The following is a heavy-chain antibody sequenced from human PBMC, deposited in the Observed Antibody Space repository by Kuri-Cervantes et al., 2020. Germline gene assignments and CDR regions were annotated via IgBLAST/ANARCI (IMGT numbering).Heavy chain of an antibody. Sequence: GGSLRLSCAASGFTFSSYAMSWVRQAPGKGLEWVSAISGSGGSTYYADSVKGRFTISRDNSKNTLYLQMNSLRAEDTAVYYCARDLCYYCHVDVWGKGTTVTVSS. CDR2: ISGSGGST. CDR3: ARDLCYYCHVDV. V-gene: IGHV3-23*01. J-gene: IGHJ6*03. CDR1: GFTFSSYA.